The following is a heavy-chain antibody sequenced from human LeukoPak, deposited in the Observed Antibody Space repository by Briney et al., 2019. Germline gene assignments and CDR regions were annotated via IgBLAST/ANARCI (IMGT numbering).Heavy chain of an antibody. CDR2: ISSSSSTI. D-gene: IGHD2-2*01. CDR1: GFTLSSFS. J-gene: IGHJ4*02. V-gene: IGHV3-48*02. Sequence: GGSLRLSCAASGFTLSSFSMNWVRLAPGKGLEWLSYISSSSSTIYYADSVKGRFTISRDNAKNSLYLQMNSLRDEDTAAYYCARGRIAPAATDYWGQGTLVTVSS. CDR3: ARGRIAPAATDY.